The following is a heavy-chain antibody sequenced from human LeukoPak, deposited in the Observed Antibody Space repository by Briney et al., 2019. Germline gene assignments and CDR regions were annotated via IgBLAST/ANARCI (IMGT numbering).Heavy chain of an antibody. D-gene: IGHD3-10*01. CDR3: AKSSWVRGVISYFDY. CDR1: GFTFSNYA. CDR2: ISGSGGST. J-gene: IGHJ4*02. V-gene: IGHV3-23*01. Sequence: PGGSLGLSCAASGFTFSNYAISWVRQAPGKGLEWVAAISGSGGSTYSADSVKGRFTISRDNSKNTLYLQMNSLRAEDTAVYYCAKSSWVRGVISYFDYWGQGTLVTVSS.